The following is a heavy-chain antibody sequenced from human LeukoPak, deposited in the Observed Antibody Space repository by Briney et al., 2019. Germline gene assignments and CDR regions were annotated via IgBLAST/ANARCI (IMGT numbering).Heavy chain of an antibody. CDR3: ARDFTMVQGASFDAFDI. J-gene: IGHJ3*02. D-gene: IGHD3-10*01. V-gene: IGHV4-61*02. CDR1: GGSISSGSYY. CDR2: IYTSGST. Sequence: PSQTLSLTCTVSGGSISSGSYYWSWIRQPAGKGLEWIGRIYTSGSTNYNPSLKSRVTISVDTSKNQFSLKLSPVTAADTAVYYCARDFTMVQGASFDAFDIWGQGTMVTVSS.